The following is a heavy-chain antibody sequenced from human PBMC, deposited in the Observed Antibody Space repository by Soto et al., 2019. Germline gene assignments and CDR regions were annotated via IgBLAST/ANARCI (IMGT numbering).Heavy chain of an antibody. D-gene: IGHD6-13*01. J-gene: IGHJ3*02. V-gene: IGHV3-74*01. CDR2: ISNGGGST. CDR3: ARGGGWYSTHTGSFDI. Sequence: GGSLRLSCAASGFTFSSYWVHWVRQAPGKGLVWVSRISNGGGSTDYADSVKGRFTISRDNAKSTLYLQMSSLRVEDTAVFFCARGGGWYSTHTGSFDIWGQGTMVTVSS. CDR1: GFTFSSYW.